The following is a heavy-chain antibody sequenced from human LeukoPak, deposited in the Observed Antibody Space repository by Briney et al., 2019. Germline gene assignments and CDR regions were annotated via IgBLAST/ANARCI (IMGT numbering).Heavy chain of an antibody. Sequence: PSETLSLTWAVSGGSISSSHWWSWVRQPPGKGLEWIGEIYHSGSTNYNPSLKSRVTISVDKSKNQFSLKLSSVTAADTAVYYCARDYCSSTSCYTVNWFDTWGQGTLVTVSS. J-gene: IGHJ5*02. V-gene: IGHV4-4*02. CDR1: GGSISSSHW. CDR2: IYHSGST. CDR3: ARDYCSSTSCYTVNWFDT. D-gene: IGHD2-2*02.